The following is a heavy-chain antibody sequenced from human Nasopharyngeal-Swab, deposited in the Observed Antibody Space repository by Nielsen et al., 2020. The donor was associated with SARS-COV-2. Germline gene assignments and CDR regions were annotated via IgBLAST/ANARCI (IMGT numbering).Heavy chain of an antibody. J-gene: IGHJ4*02. CDR2: ISGSGGSS. CDR1: GFTFCSST. CDR3: AKVKRPIVVVPAATDY. D-gene: IGHD2-2*01. V-gene: IGHV3-23*01. Sequence: GGSLRLSCAASGFTFCSSTMSWFRQDTATRLECVSAISGSGGSSYYADSVMGRFTISRDNSKNTLYLQMNSLRSEDTAVYYCAKVKRPIVVVPAATDYWGQGTLVTVSS.